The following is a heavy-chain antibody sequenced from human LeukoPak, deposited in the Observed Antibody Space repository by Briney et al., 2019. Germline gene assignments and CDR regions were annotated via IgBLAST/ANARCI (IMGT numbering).Heavy chain of an antibody. J-gene: IGHJ4*02. CDR2: ISSSSSTI. CDR3: AAPAACDFWSGYYTHFDY. V-gene: IGHV3-48*01. D-gene: IGHD3-3*01. CDR1: GFTFSSYS. Sequence: GGSLRLSCAASGFTFSSYSMNWVRQAPGKGLEWVSYISSSSSTIYYADSVKGRFTISRDNAKNSLYLQMNSLRAEDTAVYYCAAPAACDFWSGYYTHFDYWGQGTLVTVSS.